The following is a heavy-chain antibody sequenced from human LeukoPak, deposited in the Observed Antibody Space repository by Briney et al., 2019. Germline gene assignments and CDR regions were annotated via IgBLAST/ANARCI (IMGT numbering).Heavy chain of an antibody. CDR3: AKLSGREGAGPFDS. V-gene: IGHV3-23*01. J-gene: IGHJ4*02. CDR2: IRGSADST. D-gene: IGHD6-19*01. CDR1: GFTFSSYA. Sequence: GGSLRLSCAASGFTFSSYAMSWVRQAPGKGLEWVSYIRGSADSTFYADSVKGRFTTSRDDSKNTLYLQLNSLRAEDTALYFCAKLSGREGAGPFDSWGQGTLVTVSS.